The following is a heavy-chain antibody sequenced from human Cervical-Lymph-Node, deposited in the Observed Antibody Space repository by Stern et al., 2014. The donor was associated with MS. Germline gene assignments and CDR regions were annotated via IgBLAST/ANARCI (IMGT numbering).Heavy chain of an antibody. CDR3: AGDRHSSGFDH. V-gene: IGHV1-69*01. D-gene: IGHD3-22*01. CDR1: GGTFSNYA. Sequence: QVQLVQSGAEVKKPGSSVTVSCKASGGTFSNYAITWFRQAPGRGLEWMGDTNPLLGTTNYAQKFQGRVTMTAHESTATAYMELSGLRSEDTAVYYCAGDRHSSGFDHWGQGTLVTVSS. CDR2: TNPLLGTT. J-gene: IGHJ4*02.